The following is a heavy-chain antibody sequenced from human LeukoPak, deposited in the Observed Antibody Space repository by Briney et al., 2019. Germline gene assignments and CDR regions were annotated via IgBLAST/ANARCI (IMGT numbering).Heavy chain of an antibody. V-gene: IGHV4-39*01. CDR3: ARGLRYCSTTSCYNVNGFYYYYYMGV. Sequence: SETLSLTCTVSDGSINSSSYYWGWIRQPPGKGLEWIGSTYYSGSTHYNPSLKSRVTISVDTSKNQFSLKLSSVTAADTAVYYCARGLRYCSTTSCYNVNGFYYYYYMGVWGKGTTVTVSS. D-gene: IGHD2-2*02. J-gene: IGHJ6*03. CDR2: TYYSGST. CDR1: DGSINSSSYY.